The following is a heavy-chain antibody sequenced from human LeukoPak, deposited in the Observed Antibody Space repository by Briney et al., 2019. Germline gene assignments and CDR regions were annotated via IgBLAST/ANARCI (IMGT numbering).Heavy chain of an antibody. Sequence: GGSRRLSCAASGITFSSYGMSWVRQAPGKGLEWVSSISSTGGTTYYADSVKGRFTISRDNSKNTLYLQMNSLRAVDTAIYYCAKNGDRGAYCTGGTCYPYFYYYMDVWGKGTTVTI. D-gene: IGHD2-15*01. CDR2: ISSTGGTT. J-gene: IGHJ6*03. V-gene: IGHV3-23*01. CDR3: AKNGDRGAYCTGGTCYPYFYYYMDV. CDR1: GITFSSYG.